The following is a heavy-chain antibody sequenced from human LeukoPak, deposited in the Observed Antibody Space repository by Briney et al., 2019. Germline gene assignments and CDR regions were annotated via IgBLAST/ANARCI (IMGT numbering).Heavy chain of an antibody. V-gene: IGHV3-23*01. Sequence: GGSLRLSCAASGFTVSSYAMTWVRQAPGKGLEWVSGITGSGGTTYYADSVKGRFTISRDSSRNTLYLQMNSLRAEDTAAYYCARRPIKYYYYGMDVWGQGTTVTVSS. CDR3: ARRPIKYYYYGMDV. CDR2: ITGSGGTT. CDR1: GFTVSSYA. J-gene: IGHJ6*02.